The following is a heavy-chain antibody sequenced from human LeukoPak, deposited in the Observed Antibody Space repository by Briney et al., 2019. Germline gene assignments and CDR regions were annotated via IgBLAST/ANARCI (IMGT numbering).Heavy chain of an antibody. J-gene: IGHJ4*02. CDR3: AKGRAAAGTFDY. V-gene: IGHV3-23*01. CDR2: ISGSGGGT. D-gene: IGHD6-13*01. Sequence: GPLRLSCAASGFTFSNYAMSWVRRAPGKGLEGVSAISGSGGGTYYADSVKGRFTISRDNSKNTLYLQMNSLRAEDTAVYYCAKGRAAAGTFDYWGQGTLVTVSS. CDR1: GFTFSNYA.